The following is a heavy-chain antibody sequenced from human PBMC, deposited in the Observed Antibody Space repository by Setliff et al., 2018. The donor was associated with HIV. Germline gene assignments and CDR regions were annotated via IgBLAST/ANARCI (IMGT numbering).Heavy chain of an antibody. CDR3: ARHPRHYNILTGYRYYYMDV. J-gene: IGHJ6*03. V-gene: IGHV4-39*01. Sequence: SETLSLTCAISGVSISSSSYFWGWIRRPPGTGLDLIGSIYFSGSTYYNPSLESRVTISMDTSKNQFSLKLTSVTAADTAVYYCARHPRHYNILTGYRYYYMDVWGKGTTVTVSS. D-gene: IGHD3-9*01. CDR1: GVSISSSSYF. CDR2: IYFSGST.